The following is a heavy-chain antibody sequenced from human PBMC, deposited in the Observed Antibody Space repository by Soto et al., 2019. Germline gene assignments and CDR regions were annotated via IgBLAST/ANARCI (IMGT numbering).Heavy chain of an antibody. CDR2: IKQDGSEK. V-gene: IGHV3-7*01. CDR3: AKSKLGDYYYMDV. CDR1: GVTFSSYW. D-gene: IGHD3-16*01. J-gene: IGHJ6*03. Sequence: GGSLGLSCAASGVTFSSYWMRWVRQGPGKGLEWGANIKQDGSEKYYVDSVKGRFTISRDNAKNSLYLQMNSLRAEDTAVYYCAKSKLGDYYYMDVWGKGTTVTVSS.